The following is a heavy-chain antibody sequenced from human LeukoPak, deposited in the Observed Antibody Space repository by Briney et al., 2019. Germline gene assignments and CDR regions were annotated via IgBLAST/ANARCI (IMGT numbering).Heavy chain of an antibody. Sequence: ASVKVSCKGSGYTFTDYYLHWVRHAPGQGLEWVGYINPRDGGTSSPPNFRGRVTMTTDASSSTVYMELSRPTSDDTATYYCDREGNGLLSKDLDYWGQGTLVTVSS. D-gene: IGHD2-15*01. CDR3: DREGNGLLSKDLDY. V-gene: IGHV1-2*02. J-gene: IGHJ4*02. CDR2: INPRDGGT. CDR1: GYTFTDYY.